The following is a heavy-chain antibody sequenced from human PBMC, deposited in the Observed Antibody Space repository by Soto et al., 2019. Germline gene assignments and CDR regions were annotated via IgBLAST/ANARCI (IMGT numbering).Heavy chain of an antibody. CDR3: ERPDEGGYSSNHHYYYALDV. CDR2: IIPIFDIT. J-gene: IGHJ6*02. CDR1: GGTFGSYS. Sequence: QVQLVQSGAEVKKPGSSVKVSCKASGGTFGSYSISWVRQAPGQGLEWMGGIIPIFDITNYAQKFQGRVTITSDESTSTAYMELRSLGSDDTAVYYCERPDEGGYSSNHHYYYALDVWGQGTTVTV. D-gene: IGHD3-22*01. V-gene: IGHV1-69*01.